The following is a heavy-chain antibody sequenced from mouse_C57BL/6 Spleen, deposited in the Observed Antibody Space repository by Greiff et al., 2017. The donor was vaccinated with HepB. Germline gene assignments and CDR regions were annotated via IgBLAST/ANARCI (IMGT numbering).Heavy chain of an antibody. CDR3: AKGGPFAY. V-gene: IGHV1-26*01. J-gene: IGHJ3*01. CDR1: GYTFTDYY. CDR2: INPNNGGT. Sequence: VQLKQSGPELVKPGASVKISCKASGYTFTDYYMNWVKQSHGKSLEWIGDINPNNGGTSYNQKFKGKATLTVDKSSSTAYMERRSLTSEDSAVYYCAKGGPFAYWGQGTLVTVSA. D-gene: IGHD3-3*01.